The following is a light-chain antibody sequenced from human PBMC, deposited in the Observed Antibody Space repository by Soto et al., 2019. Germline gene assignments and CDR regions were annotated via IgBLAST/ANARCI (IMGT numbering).Light chain of an antibody. CDR2: GAS. J-gene: IGKJ1*01. Sequence: EIVLTQSPGTLSLSTGERATLSCRASQSFSNNYLAWYQQKPGQAPRLLIYGASNRATGIPDRFSGSGSGTDFTLTISRLEPEDFAVYYCQQYGSSGTFGQGTKVDI. V-gene: IGKV3-20*01. CDR1: QSFSNNY. CDR3: QQYGSSGT.